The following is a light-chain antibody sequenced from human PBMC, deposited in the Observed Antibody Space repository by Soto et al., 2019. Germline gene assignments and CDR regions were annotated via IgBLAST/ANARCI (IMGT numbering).Light chain of an antibody. CDR2: ENN. Sequence: QSVLTQPPSVSAAPGQKVTISCSGSSSNIGNNYVSWYQQLPGTAPKLLIYENNKRPSGIPDRFSGSKSGTSATLGITGLQTGDEAEDYCGTWDSSLSAHSYVFGTGTKVTVL. CDR1: SSNIGNNY. CDR3: GTWDSSLSAHSYV. J-gene: IGLJ1*01. V-gene: IGLV1-51*02.